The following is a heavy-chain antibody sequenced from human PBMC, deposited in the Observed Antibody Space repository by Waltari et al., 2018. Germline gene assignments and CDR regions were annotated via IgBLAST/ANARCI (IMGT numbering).Heavy chain of an antibody. D-gene: IGHD6-6*01. CDR2: IYHSEIT. J-gene: IGHJ4*02. CDR3: ARVTAARPPIGFDY. V-gene: IGHV4-38-2*01. Sequence: QVQLQESGPGLVKPSETLSLTCAVSGYSISSGYYWGWIRQPPGKGLEWIGSIYHSEITYFNPSLKRRVTISVDTTKNQFSLKLSSVTAADTAVYYCARVTAARPPIGFDYWGQGTLVTVSS. CDR1: GYSISSGYY.